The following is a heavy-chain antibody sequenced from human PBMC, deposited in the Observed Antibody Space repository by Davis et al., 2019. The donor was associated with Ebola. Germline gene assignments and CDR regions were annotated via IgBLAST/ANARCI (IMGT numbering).Heavy chain of an antibody. Sequence: GESLKISCKGSGYSFTSYWISWVRQMPGKGLEWMGIIYPGDSDTRYSPSFQGQVTISADKSINTAYLQWSSLKASDSAMYFCARAAGVGYSYLPLHFDHWGQGALVTVSS. CDR2: IYPGDSDT. D-gene: IGHD5-18*01. V-gene: IGHV5-51*01. CDR3: ARAAGVGYSYLPLHFDH. J-gene: IGHJ4*02. CDR1: GYSFTSYW.